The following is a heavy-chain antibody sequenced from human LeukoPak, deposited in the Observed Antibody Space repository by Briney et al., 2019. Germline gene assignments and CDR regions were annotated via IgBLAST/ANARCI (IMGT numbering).Heavy chain of an antibody. CDR1: GGSIIGYY. CDR2: VHYSGST. J-gene: IGHJ4*02. Sequence: SETLSLTCTVSGGSIIGYYWNWVPHRPGRGLEWIGYVHYSGSTKYNSSLNNRVIISIDTSKNQFSLRQTSVTPADTAVYYCARDLAGEWGNYFDYWGQGIVVTVPS. CDR3: ARDLAGEWGNYFDY. D-gene: IGHD3-16*01. V-gene: IGHV4-59*12.